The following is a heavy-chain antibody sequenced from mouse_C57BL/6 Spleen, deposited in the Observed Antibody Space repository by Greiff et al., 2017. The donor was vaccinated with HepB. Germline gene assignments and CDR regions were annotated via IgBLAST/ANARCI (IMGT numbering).Heavy chain of an antibody. CDR3: ARERDDYDEGSWFAY. V-gene: IGHV3-6*01. D-gene: IGHD2-4*01. CDR2: ISYDGSN. J-gene: IGHJ3*01. CDR1: GYSITSGYY. Sequence: EVQLQQSGPGLVKPSQSLSLTCSVTGYSITSGYYWNWIRQFPGNKLEWMGYISYDGSNNYNPSLKNRISITRDTSKNQFFLKLNSVTTEDTAKYYWARERDDYDEGSWFAYWGQGTLVTVSA.